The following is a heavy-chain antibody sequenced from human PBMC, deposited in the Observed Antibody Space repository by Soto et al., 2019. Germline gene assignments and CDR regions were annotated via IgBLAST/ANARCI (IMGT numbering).Heavy chain of an antibody. D-gene: IGHD3-16*01. CDR1: GFTFSSYG. CDR2: ISYDGSNK. CDR3: ACYAYYCEY. J-gene: IGHJ4*02. Sequence: QVQLVESGGGVVQPGRSLRLSCAASGFTFSSYGMHWVRQAPGKGLEWVAVISYDGSNKYYADSVKGRFTISRDNSKNTLYLQMNSLSAEETGVYYCACYAYYCEYCGQGTLVTVSS. V-gene: IGHV3-30*03.